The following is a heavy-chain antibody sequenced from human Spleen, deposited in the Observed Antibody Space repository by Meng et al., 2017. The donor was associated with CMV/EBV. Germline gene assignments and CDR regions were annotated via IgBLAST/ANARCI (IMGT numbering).Heavy chain of an antibody. CDR1: GGAFSGYY. CDR2: INHSGST. V-gene: IGHV4-34*01. D-gene: IGHD6-13*01. J-gene: IGHJ4*02. Sequence: QVQLLQWGAGLLKPSETLSLTCAVYGGAFSGYYWSWIRQPPGKGLEWIGEINHSGSTNYNPSLKSRVTISVDTSKNQFSLKLNSVTAADTAVYYCASIAAAGTAIVYWGQGTLVTVSS. CDR3: ASIAAAGTAIVY.